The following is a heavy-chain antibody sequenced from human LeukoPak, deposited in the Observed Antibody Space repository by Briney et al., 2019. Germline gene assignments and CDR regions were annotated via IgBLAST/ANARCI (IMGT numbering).Heavy chain of an antibody. J-gene: IGHJ4*02. CDR2: IYYSGST. CDR1: GGSISSYY. V-gene: IGHV4-59*01. CDR3: ARLGYCSSTSCYLDY. D-gene: IGHD2-2*01. Sequence: PSETLSLTCTVSGGSISSYYWSWIRQPPGKGLEWIGYIYYSGSTSYNPSLKSRVTISVDTSKNQFSLKLSSVIAADTAVYYCARLGYCSSTSCYLDYWGQGTLVTVSS.